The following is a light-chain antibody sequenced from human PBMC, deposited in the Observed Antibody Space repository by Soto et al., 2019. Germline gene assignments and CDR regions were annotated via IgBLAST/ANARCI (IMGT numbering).Light chain of an antibody. CDR2: DVT. J-gene: IGLJ3*02. V-gene: IGLV2-14*03. CDR3: CSYTSSSTLGV. Sequence: QSALTQPASVSGSPGQSITISCTGTSTDIGRYNYVSWYQQHPGKAPKLIIYDVTTRPSGISNRFSGYKSGNTASLTISGLQAEDEADYYCCSYTSSSTLGVFGGGTKLTVL. CDR1: STDIGRYNY.